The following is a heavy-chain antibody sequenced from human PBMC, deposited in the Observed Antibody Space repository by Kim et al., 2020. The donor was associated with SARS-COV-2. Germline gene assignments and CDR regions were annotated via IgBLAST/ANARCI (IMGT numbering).Heavy chain of an antibody. J-gene: IGHJ4*02. CDR2: IIPIFGTA. Sequence: SVKVSCKASGGTFSSYAISWVRQAPGQGLEWMGGIIPIFGTANYAQKFQGRVTITADESTSTAYMELSSLRSEDTAVYYCAIHDTAMAQFDYWGQGTLVTVSS. D-gene: IGHD5-18*01. V-gene: IGHV1-69*13. CDR1: GGTFSSYA. CDR3: AIHDTAMAQFDY.